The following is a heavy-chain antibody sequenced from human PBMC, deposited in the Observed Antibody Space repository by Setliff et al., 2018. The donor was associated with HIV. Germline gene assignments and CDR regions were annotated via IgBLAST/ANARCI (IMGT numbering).Heavy chain of an antibody. CDR3: ARGGTVSADFDS. V-gene: IGHV4-39*07. D-gene: IGHD6-19*01. CDR2: IYYSGSA. CDR1: RDSIRNGAYY. Sequence: SETLSLTCTVSRDSIRNGAYYWGWIRQPPGKGLEWIGSIYYSGSAYYNPSFKSRVTLSADTSENQFSLRLSSVTAADTAVYFCARGGTVSADFDSWGQGTLVTVSS. J-gene: IGHJ4*02.